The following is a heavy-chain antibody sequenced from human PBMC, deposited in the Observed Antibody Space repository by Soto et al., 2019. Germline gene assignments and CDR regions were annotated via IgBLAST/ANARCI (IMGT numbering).Heavy chain of an antibody. Sequence: ASVKVSCKAFGFIFNNYAISWVRQAPGQGLEWMGWISANSGNTNYAQKLQGRVTMTTDTSTSTAYMELRSLRSDDTAVYYCATAGNYDSSGRDFWGQGTLVTVS. CDR3: ATAGNYDSSGRDF. CDR1: GFIFNNYA. J-gene: IGHJ4*02. CDR2: ISANSGNT. D-gene: IGHD3-22*01. V-gene: IGHV1-18*04.